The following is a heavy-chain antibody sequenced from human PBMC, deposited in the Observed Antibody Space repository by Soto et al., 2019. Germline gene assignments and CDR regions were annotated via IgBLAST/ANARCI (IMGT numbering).Heavy chain of an antibody. Sequence: QITLKESGPTLEKPTQTLTLTCTISGFSLPTDRVGVGWIRQPPGKALEWLAVIYWDDSKTYRPSLKSRLTITKDTSKNQVALTMTDMDPVDTATYYCAHAYGGRSLYWGQGTLVTVSS. CDR2: IYWDDSK. J-gene: IGHJ4*02. V-gene: IGHV2-5*02. CDR1: GFSLPTDRVG. D-gene: IGHD1-26*01. CDR3: AHAYGGRSLY.